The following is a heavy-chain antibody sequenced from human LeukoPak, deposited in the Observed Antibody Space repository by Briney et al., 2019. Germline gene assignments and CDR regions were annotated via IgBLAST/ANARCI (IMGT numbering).Heavy chain of an antibody. CDR3: ARAETSSKPFDP. CDR1: GGTSSSYA. CDR2: IIPIFGTA. V-gene: IGHV1-69*13. Sequence: SVKVSCKASGGTSSSYAISWVRQAPGQGLEWMGGIIPIFGTANYAQKFQGRVTITADESTSTAYMELSSLRSEDTAVYYCARAETSSKPFDPWGQGTLVTVSS. J-gene: IGHJ5*02. D-gene: IGHD2-2*01.